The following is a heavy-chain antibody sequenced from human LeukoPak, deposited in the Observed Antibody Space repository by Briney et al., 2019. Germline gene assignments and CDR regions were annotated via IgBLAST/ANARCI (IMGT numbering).Heavy chain of an antibody. Sequence: SETLSLTCTVSGGSISSYYWGWIRQPPGKGLEWIGYIYYSGSTNYNPSLKSRVTISVDTSKNQFSLKLSSVTAADTAVYYCARDMELLWFGGFDYWGQGTLVTVSS. J-gene: IGHJ4*02. CDR3: ARDMELLWFGGFDY. V-gene: IGHV4-59*01. CDR1: GGSISSYY. CDR2: IYYSGST. D-gene: IGHD3-10*01.